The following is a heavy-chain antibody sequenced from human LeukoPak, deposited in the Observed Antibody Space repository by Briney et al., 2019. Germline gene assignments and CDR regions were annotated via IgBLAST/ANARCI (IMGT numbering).Heavy chain of an antibody. D-gene: IGHD3-10*01. CDR2: IKVDGSEK. J-gene: IGHJ4*02. Sequence: GGSLRLSCTASGFTFGTYWMTWVRQAPGRGLEWVANIKVDGSEKYYEDSVKGRFTISRDNAKNSLYLQMNSLRAEDTAVYYCARMLVYNSGGEAFDCWGQGTLVTVSS. CDR3: ARMLVYNSGGEAFDC. CDR1: GFTFGTYW. V-gene: IGHV3-7*01.